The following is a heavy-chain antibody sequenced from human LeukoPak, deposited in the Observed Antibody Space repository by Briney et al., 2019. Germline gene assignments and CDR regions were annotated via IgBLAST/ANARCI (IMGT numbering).Heavy chain of an antibody. CDR2: IYTSGST. Sequence: SETLSLTCTVTGCSISSYYWSWIRQPAGKGLEWIGRIYTSGSTNYNPSLKSRVTMSVDTSKNQFSLKLSSVTAADTAVYYCARDGDPVVATTYFDYWGQGTLVTVSS. CDR3: ARDGDPVVATTYFDY. J-gene: IGHJ4*02. CDR1: GCSISSYY. V-gene: IGHV4-4*07. D-gene: IGHD5-12*01.